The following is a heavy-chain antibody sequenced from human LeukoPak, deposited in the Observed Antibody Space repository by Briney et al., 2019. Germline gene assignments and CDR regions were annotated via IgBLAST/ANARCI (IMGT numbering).Heavy chain of an antibody. CDR2: INPSGGST. CDR1: GYTFTSYY. CDR3: ARDPSYYDILTGYYDY. J-gene: IGHJ4*02. Sequence: ASVKVSCKASGYTFTSYYMHWVRQAPGQGLEWMGRINPSGGSTSYAQKFQGRVTMTRDTSTSTVYMELSSLRSEDTAVYYCARDPSYYDILTGYYDYWGQGTLVTVSS. V-gene: IGHV1-46*01. D-gene: IGHD3-9*01.